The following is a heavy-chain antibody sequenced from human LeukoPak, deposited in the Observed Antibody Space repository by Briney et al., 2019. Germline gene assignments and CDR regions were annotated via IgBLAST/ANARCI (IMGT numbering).Heavy chain of an antibody. D-gene: IGHD1-26*01. V-gene: IGHV3-23*01. J-gene: IGHJ2*01. CDR2: ISSSGSGGNT. CDR1: GVTLSSYA. Sequence: GGSLRLYCAASGVTLSSYAMSWARQAPGKGLEWVSGISSSGSGGNTYYADSVKGRFTISRDSSKNTLFLHMNTLRAEDTAIYYCAKDRTVGASYWYLDLWGRGTLVTVSS. CDR3: AKDRTVGASYWYLDL.